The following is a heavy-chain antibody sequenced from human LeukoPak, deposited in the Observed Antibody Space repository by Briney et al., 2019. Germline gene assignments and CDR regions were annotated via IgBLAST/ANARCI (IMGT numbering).Heavy chain of an antibody. CDR3: VRVIRSWFDT. CDR2: IYHSGTT. Sequence: SETLSLTCSVSSDSINNNFWTWVRRPPGKRLEWIGYIYHSGTTNYNPSLNSRVTMLIDASKNQISLKLSSVTAADTAVYYCVRVIRSWFDTWGQGTLVTVSS. J-gene: IGHJ5*02. V-gene: IGHV4-59*01. CDR1: SDSINNNF.